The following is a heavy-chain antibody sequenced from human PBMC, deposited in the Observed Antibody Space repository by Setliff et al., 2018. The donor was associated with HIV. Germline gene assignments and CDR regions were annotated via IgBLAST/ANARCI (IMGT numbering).Heavy chain of an antibody. D-gene: IGHD3-10*01. Sequence: ASVKVSCKPSGYTFTTYGLSWVRQAPGQGLEWMGWISTYSDETSSSQNLQGRLTMTTDTSTGTAYMELRSLNSVTAADSAVYYCARVEAKVRGATYGMDVWGQGTTVTVSS. V-gene: IGHV1-18*01. J-gene: IGHJ6*02. CDR2: ISTYSDET. CDR1: GYTFTTYG. CDR3: ARVEAKVRGATYGMDV.